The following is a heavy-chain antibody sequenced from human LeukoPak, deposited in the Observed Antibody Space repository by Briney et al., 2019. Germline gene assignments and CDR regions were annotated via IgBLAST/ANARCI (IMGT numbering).Heavy chain of an antibody. CDR1: EFTFDSYA. CDR3: ARDLDY. J-gene: IGHJ4*02. CDR2: ISYDGSNE. V-gene: IGHV3-30-3*01. Sequence: GGSLRLSCAASEFTFDSYAMHWVRQAPGKGLEWVAVISYDGSNEYYTDSVRGRFSISRDNSKNTLYLQMNSLSAEDTAVYYCARDLDYWSQGTLVTVSS.